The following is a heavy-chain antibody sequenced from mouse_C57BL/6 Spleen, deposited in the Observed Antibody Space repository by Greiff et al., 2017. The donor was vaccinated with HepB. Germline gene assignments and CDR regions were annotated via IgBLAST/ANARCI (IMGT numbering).Heavy chain of an antibody. J-gene: IGHJ3*01. CDR2: IDPSDSYT. CDR3: ARGCYGTPAWFAY. D-gene: IGHD1-1*01. CDR1: GYTFTSYW. V-gene: IGHV1-59*01. Sequence: QVQLQQPGAELVRPGTSVKLSCKASGYTFTSYWMHWVKQRPGQGLEWIGVIDPSDSYTNYNQKFKGKATLTVDTSSSTAYMQLSSLTSEDSAVYYCARGCYGTPAWFAYWGQGTLVTVSA.